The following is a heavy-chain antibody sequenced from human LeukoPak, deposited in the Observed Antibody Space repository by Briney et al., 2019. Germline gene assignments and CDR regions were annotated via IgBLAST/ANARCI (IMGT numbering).Heavy chain of an antibody. CDR3: ARGVLEWLFYCDY. D-gene: IGHD3-3*01. CDR1: GYTFTGYY. J-gene: IGHJ4*02. V-gene: IGHV1-2*02. CDR2: INPNSGGT. Sequence: GASVKVSCKASGYTFTGYYMHWVRQAPGQGLEWMGWINPNSGGTNYAQKFRGRVTMTRDTSISTAYMELSRLRSDDTAVYYCARGVLEWLFYCDYWGQGTLVTVSS.